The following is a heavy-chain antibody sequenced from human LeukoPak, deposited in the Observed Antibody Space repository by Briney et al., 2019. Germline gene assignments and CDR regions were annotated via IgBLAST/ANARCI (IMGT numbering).Heavy chain of an antibody. V-gene: IGHV5-51*01. CDR2: IYTGDSNT. J-gene: IGHJ6*02. Sequence: GESLQISCQGFGSRFTSDWVGGGRPVPGKGREGMGIIYTGDSNTIYSPSFQGQVTISVNKSISTAYLQWSSLKASDTAMYYCARDYYDSGGYSYGMDVWGQGTTVTVSS. CDR3: ARDYYDSGGYSYGMDV. CDR1: GSRFTSDW. D-gene: IGHD3-22*01.